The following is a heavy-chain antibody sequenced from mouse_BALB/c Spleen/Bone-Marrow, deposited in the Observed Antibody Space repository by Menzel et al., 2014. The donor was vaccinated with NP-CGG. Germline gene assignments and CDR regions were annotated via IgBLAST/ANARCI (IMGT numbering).Heavy chain of an antibody. J-gene: IGHJ4*01. V-gene: IGHV1-12*01. CDR3: ARDYRYGYYAMDH. D-gene: IGHD2-14*01. CDR2: IYPGNGDT. CDR1: GYTFTSYN. Sequence: QVQLQQSGAELVKPGASVKMSCKASGYTFTSYNVYWVKQTPGQGLEWIGTIYPGNGDTSYNQKFKGKATLTADKSSSTAYMQLSSLTSEDSAVYYCARDYRYGYYAMDHWGQGTSVTVSS.